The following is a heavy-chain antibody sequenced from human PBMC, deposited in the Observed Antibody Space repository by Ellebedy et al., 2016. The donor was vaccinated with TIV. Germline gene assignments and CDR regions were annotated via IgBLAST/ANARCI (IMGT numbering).Heavy chain of an antibody. CDR2: IYSGGST. D-gene: IGHD3-10*01. V-gene: IGHV3-53*01. Sequence: PGGSLRLSCAASGFTVRSNYMSWVRQAPGKGLEWVSVIYSGGSTDYADSVKGRFTISRDNSKNTLYLQMNNVRAEDTAVYYCARRVGLGGYWYFDLWGRGTLVTVSS. CDR3: ARRVGLGGYWYFDL. CDR1: GFTVRSNY. J-gene: IGHJ2*01.